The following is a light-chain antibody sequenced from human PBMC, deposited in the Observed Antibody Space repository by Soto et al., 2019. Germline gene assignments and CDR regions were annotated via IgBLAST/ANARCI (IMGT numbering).Light chain of an antibody. Sequence: QSVLTQPASVSGSPGQSITISCTGTSSDVGGYNYVSWYQEHPGKAPKLMIYDVSNRPSGVSNRFSGSKSDNTASLTISWLQAEDEADYYCSSYTSDSTYVFGTGTKVTVL. CDR3: SSYTSDSTYV. CDR1: SSDVGGYNY. CDR2: DVS. V-gene: IGLV2-14*01. J-gene: IGLJ1*01.